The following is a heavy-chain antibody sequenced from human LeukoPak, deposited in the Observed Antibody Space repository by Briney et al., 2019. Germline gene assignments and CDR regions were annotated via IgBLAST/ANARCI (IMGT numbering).Heavy chain of an antibody. V-gene: IGHV3-30*02. CDR3: ARARGTYSNALDS. CDR2: IRSDGSNE. D-gene: IGHD2-15*01. Sequence: GGSLRLSCVASEFTFSNYGMHWVRQAPGKGLEWVALIRSDGSNEYYEDSVKGRFTICRDNSKNILYLQMNSLRAEDTAVYYCARARGTYSNALDSWGQGSLVTVSS. J-gene: IGHJ5*01. CDR1: EFTFSNYG.